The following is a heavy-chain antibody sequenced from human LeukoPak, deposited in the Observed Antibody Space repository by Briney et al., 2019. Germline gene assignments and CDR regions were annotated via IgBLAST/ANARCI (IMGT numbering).Heavy chain of an antibody. Sequence: TGGSLRLSCAASGFTFSSYSMNWVRQAPGKGLEWVSYISSSSSTIYYADSVKGRFTISRDNAKNSLYLQMNSLRAEDTAVYYCARDSGIAIIPFDYWGQGTLVTVSS. V-gene: IGHV3-48*01. J-gene: IGHJ4*02. CDR3: ARDSGIAIIPFDY. D-gene: IGHD1-1*01. CDR1: GFTFSSYS. CDR2: ISSSSSTI.